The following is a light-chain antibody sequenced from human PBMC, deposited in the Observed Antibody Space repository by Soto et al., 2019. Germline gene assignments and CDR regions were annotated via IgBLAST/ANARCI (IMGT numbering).Light chain of an antibody. V-gene: IGKV3-20*01. CDR3: QQYGSSPYT. Sequence: EIVLTQSPGTLSLSPGERATLSCRARQSVSSNYLAWYQQKPGQAPRLLIYGASIRATGVPDRFSGSGSGTDFTLTISRLEPEDFAVYYCQQYGSSPYTFGQGTKLEIK. CDR1: QSVSSNY. J-gene: IGKJ2*01. CDR2: GAS.